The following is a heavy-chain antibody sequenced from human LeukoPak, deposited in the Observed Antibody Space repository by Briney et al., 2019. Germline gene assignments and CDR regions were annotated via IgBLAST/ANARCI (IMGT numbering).Heavy chain of an antibody. Sequence: HSGGSLRFSCAASGFTFSSYWMHWVRQAPGKGLVWVSRINSDGSSTSYADSVKGRFTISRDNAKNTLYLQMNSLRAEDTAVYYCARAPPPDFWSGYPPYYGMDVWGQGTTVTVSS. CDR2: INSDGSST. D-gene: IGHD3-3*01. V-gene: IGHV3-74*01. CDR1: GFTFSSYW. CDR3: ARAPPPDFWSGYPPYYGMDV. J-gene: IGHJ6*02.